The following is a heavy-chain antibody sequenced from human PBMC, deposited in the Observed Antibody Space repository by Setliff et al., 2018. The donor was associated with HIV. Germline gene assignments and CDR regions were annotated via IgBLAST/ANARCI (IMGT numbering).Heavy chain of an antibody. CDR2: IYTSGST. CDR1: GASISRHF. D-gene: IGHD3-22*01. Sequence: PSETLSLTCTVSGASISRHFWAWIRRPAGKALEWIGHIYTSGSTNYNPSLKSRVTISVDTSKNQFSLNLSSVTAADTAVYYCARSAYDSSGLPYWGQGTLVTVSS. J-gene: IGHJ4*02. CDR3: ARSAYDSSGLPY. V-gene: IGHV4-4*07.